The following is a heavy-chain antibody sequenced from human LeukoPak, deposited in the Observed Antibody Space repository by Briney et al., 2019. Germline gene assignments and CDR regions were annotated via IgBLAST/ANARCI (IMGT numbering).Heavy chain of an antibody. CDR3: ARTLGYCSSTSCYLFDY. V-gene: IGHV1-2*06. CDR1: GYAFTGYY. Sequence: ASVKVSCKASGYAFTGYYMHWVREAPGQGLEWMGRINPNSGGTNYAQKFQGRVTMTRDRSISTAYMELSRLRSDDTAVYYCARTLGYCSSTSCYLFDYWGQGTLVTVSS. J-gene: IGHJ4*02. CDR2: INPNSGGT. D-gene: IGHD2-2*01.